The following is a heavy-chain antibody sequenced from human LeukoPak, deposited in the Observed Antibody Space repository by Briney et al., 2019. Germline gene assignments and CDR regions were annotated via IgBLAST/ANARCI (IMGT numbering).Heavy chain of an antibody. V-gene: IGHV3-23*01. CDR3: AKDGGLWVSAHWGDS. Sequence: GGSLRLSYAASGFTFSSYAMSWVRQAPGKGLEWVSSISDSGGRAFYADSVKGRFTISRDNSKNTLYLQMNSLRAEDTAVYYCAKDGGLWVSAHWGDSWGRGTLVTVSS. J-gene: IGHJ4*02. CDR2: ISDSGGRA. D-gene: IGHD7-27*01. CDR1: GFTFSSYA.